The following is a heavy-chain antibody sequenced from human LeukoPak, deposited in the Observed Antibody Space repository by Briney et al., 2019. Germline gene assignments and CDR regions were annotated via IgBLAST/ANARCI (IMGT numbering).Heavy chain of an antibody. CDR3: ARRTTVTTWNYMDV. J-gene: IGHJ6*03. Sequence: ASETLSLTCNVSGGSISNYYWSWIRQSPGKGLEWIGYIYYSGSTKYNPSLKSRVTISVDPSKNQFSLKLSSVTAADTAVYYCARRTTVTTWNYMDVWGKGTTVIVSS. V-gene: IGHV4-59*01. D-gene: IGHD4-17*01. CDR2: IYYSGST. CDR1: GGSISNYY.